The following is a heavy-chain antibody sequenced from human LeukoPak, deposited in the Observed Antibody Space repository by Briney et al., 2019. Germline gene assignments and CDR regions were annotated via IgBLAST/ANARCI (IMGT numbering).Heavy chain of an antibody. V-gene: IGHV4-39*07. Sequence: KPSETLSLTCTVSGGSISSSSYYWGWIRQPPGKGLEWIGSIYYSGSTYYNPSLKSRVTISVDTSKNQFSLKLSSVSAADTAVYYCARDKVAGAFDIWGQGTMVTVSS. CDR1: GGSISSSSYY. J-gene: IGHJ3*02. D-gene: IGHD6-19*01. CDR3: ARDKVAGAFDI. CDR2: IYYSGST.